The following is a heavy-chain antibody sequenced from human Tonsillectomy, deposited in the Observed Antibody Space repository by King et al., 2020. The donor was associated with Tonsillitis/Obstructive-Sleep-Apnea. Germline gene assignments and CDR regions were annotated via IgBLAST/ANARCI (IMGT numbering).Heavy chain of an antibody. CDR1: GGSFSGYY. J-gene: IGHJ6*04. Sequence: VQLQQWGAGLLKPSETLSLTCAVYGGSFSGYYWSCIRQPPGKGLEWIGEIDHTGSTNYNPSRKSRVTISVDTYKNLFSLKLSSVTAPDTAVYYCAREGEHPGAMDVWGKGTTVTVSS. CDR3: AREGEHPGAMDV. CDR2: IDHTGST. V-gene: IGHV4-34*01. D-gene: IGHD1-26*01.